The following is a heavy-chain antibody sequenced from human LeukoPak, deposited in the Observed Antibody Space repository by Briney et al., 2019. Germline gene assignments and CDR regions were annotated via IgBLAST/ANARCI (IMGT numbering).Heavy chain of an antibody. CDR2: ISTDGYTT. CDR3: VVGGSPGY. J-gene: IGHJ4*02. Sequence: GGSLRLSCAASGFTFSSYAMSWVRQAPRKGLVWVSRISTDGYTTDYADFVQGRFTASRDNTKNTWSLEMNSLRAEDTAAYYCVVGGSPGYWGQGTLVTVSS. CDR1: GFTFSSYA. V-gene: IGHV3-74*01. D-gene: IGHD2-15*01.